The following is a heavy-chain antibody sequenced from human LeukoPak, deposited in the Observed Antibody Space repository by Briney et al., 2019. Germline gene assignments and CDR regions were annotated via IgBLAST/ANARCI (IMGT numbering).Heavy chain of an antibody. CDR2: INHSGST. J-gene: IGHJ6*02. Sequence: SETLSLTCAVYGGSFSGYYWSWIRQPPGKGLKWIGEINHSGSTNYNPSLKSRVTISVDTSKNQFSLKLSSVTAADTAVYYCARGYCSGGSCPRYYYYYYGMDVWGQGTTVTVSS. V-gene: IGHV4-34*01. CDR3: ARGYCSGGSCPRYYYYYYGMDV. CDR1: GGSFSGYY. D-gene: IGHD2-15*01.